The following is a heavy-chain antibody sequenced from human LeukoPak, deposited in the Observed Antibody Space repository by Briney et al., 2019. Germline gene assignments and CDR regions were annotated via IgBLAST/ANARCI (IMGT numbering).Heavy chain of an antibody. J-gene: IGHJ3*02. Sequence: GASVKVSCKASGYTFTSYYMHWVRQAPGQGLEWMGIINPSGGSTSYAQKFRGRVTMTRDMSTSTVYMELSSLRSEDTAVYYCARVAATRDGYPDAFDIWGQGTMVTVSS. CDR3: ARVAATRDGYPDAFDI. V-gene: IGHV1-46*01. D-gene: IGHD5-24*01. CDR1: GYTFTSYY. CDR2: INPSGGST.